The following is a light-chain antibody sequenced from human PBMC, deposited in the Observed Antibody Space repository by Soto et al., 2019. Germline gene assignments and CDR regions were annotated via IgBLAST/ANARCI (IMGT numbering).Light chain of an antibody. V-gene: IGKV3-20*01. Sequence: ESVLTQSPGLLSVSPGETATLSCRASQSVSSRFLAWYQLKPGQAPRLLIYGASNRATDIPDRFSGSGSETDFTLTISGLEPEDFAVYYCQQYDNSPITFGQGTRLEIK. CDR2: GAS. J-gene: IGKJ5*01. CDR1: QSVSSRF. CDR3: QQYDNSPIT.